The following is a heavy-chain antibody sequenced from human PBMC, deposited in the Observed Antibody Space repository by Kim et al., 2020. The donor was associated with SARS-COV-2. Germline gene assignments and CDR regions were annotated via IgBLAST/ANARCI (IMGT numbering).Heavy chain of an antibody. CDR3: TTDSPASDDAFDI. V-gene: IGHV3-15*01. Sequence: YAETVKGRFTISRDDSKNTLYLQMNSLKPEDTAVYYCTTDSPASDDAFDIWGQGTMVTVSS. J-gene: IGHJ3*02. D-gene: IGHD2-2*01.